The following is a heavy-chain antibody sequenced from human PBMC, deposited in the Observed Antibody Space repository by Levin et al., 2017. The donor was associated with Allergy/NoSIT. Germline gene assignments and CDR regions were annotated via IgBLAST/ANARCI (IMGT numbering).Heavy chain of an antibody. CDR1: GYTFTSNY. J-gene: IGHJ4*02. CDR3: ARERAVIAKDFDL. Sequence: VASVKVSCGASGYTFTSNYMHWVRQAPGQGLEWMGLVIPSDGRTIYAQKFQGRVIMTRDTCTSTVYMELSSLRSEDTAIYFCARERAVIAKDFDLWGQGTLVTVSS. CDR2: VIPSDGRT. D-gene: IGHD2-21*01. V-gene: IGHV1-46*01.